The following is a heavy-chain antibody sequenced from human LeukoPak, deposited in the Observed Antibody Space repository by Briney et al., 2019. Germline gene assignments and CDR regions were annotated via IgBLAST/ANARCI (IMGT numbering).Heavy chain of an antibody. V-gene: IGHV1-69*05. CDR2: IIPTFGTA. Sequence: ASVKVSCKASGGTFSSYAISWVRQAPGQGLEWMGGIIPTFGTANYAQKFQGRVTITTDESTSTAYMELSSLRSEDTAVYYCARDHCSSTSCYSGWFDPWGQGTLVTVSS. CDR1: GGTFSSYA. D-gene: IGHD2-2*02. J-gene: IGHJ5*02. CDR3: ARDHCSSTSCYSGWFDP.